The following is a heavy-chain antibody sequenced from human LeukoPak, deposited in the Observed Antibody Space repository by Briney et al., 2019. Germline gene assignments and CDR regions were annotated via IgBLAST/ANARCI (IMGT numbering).Heavy chain of an antibody. Sequence: GGSLRLSCAASGFTFSSYAMSWVRQAPGKGLEWVSAISGSGVSTYYADSVKGRFTISRDNSKNTLYLQMNSLRAEDTAVFYCAKDLVGGFDYWGQGTLVIVSS. D-gene: IGHD2-15*01. CDR2: ISGSGVST. CDR1: GFTFSSYA. CDR3: AKDLVGGFDY. V-gene: IGHV3-23*01. J-gene: IGHJ4*02.